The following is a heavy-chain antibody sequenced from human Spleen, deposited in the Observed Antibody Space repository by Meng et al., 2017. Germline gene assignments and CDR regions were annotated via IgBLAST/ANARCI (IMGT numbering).Heavy chain of an antibody. CDR2: IIPILGIA. D-gene: IGHD1-26*01. CDR3: ARDYGGVGGSYSWFDP. J-gene: IGHJ5*02. CDR1: GGTFSSYT. Sequence: SVKVSCKASGGTFSSYTISWVRQAPGQGLEWMGRIIPILGIANYAQKFQGRVTITADKSTSTAYMELSSLRSEDTAVYYCARDYGGVGGSYSWFDPWGQGTLVTVSS. V-gene: IGHV1-69*04.